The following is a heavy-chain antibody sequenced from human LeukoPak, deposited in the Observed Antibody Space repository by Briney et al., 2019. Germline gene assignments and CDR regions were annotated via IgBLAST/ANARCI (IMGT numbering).Heavy chain of an antibody. V-gene: IGHV4-31*03. CDR2: IYYSGST. CDR3: ARDPIGSNWFDP. J-gene: IGHJ5*02. D-gene: IGHD3-22*01. Sequence: PSQTLSLTCTVSGGSISSGGYYWSWIRQHPGKGLEWIGYIYYSGSTYYNPPLKSRVTISVDTSKNQFSLKLSSVTAADTAVYYCARDPIGSNWFDPWGQGTLVTVSS. CDR1: GGSISSGGYY.